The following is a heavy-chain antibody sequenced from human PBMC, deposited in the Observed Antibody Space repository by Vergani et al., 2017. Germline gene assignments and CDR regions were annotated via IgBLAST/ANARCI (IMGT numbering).Heavy chain of an antibody. J-gene: IGHJ6*03. CDR1: GFTVSSNY. V-gene: IGHV3-64*01. Sequence: EVQLVESGGGLVQPGGSLRLSCAASGFTVSSNYMSWVRQAPGKGLEWVSVISSNGGSTYYANSVKGRFTISRDNSKNTLYLQMGSLRAEDMAVYYCARDYYDFWSGYYASYYYYYMDVWGKGTTVTVSS. D-gene: IGHD3-3*01. CDR2: ISSNGGST. CDR3: ARDYYDFWSGYYASYYYYYMDV.